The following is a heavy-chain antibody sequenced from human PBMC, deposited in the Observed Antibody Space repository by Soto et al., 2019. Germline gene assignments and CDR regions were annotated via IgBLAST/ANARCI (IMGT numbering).Heavy chain of an antibody. CDR1: GGSISSSSYY. V-gene: IGHV4-39*01. CDR3: ARLYRSPRIPPSDY. J-gene: IGHJ4*02. Sequence: QLQLQESGPGLVKPSETLSLTCTVSGGSISSSSYYWGWIRQPPGKGLEWIGSIYYSGSTYYNPSLKSRVTISVDTSKNQFSLKLSSVTAADTAVYYCARLYRSPRIPPSDYWGQGTLVTVSS. CDR2: IYYSGST. D-gene: IGHD3-16*02.